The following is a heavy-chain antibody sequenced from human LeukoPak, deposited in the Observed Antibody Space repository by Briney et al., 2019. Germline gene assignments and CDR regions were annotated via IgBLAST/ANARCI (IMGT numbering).Heavy chain of an antibody. D-gene: IGHD6-13*01. CDR2: ISPYNGNT. J-gene: IGHJ5*02. V-gene: IGHV1-18*01. Sequence: ASVKVSCKASGYTFTNYDINWVRQAPGQGLEWMGWISPYNGNTKYAQRLQGRLTMTTDTSTSTAYMELRSRRSDDTAMYFCVRYSPRIAAAQNWFDPWGQGTLVTVSS. CDR1: GYTFTNYD. CDR3: VRYSPRIAAAQNWFDP.